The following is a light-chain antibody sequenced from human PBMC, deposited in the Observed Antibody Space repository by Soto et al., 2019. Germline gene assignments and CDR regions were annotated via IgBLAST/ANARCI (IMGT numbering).Light chain of an antibody. J-gene: IGLJ2*01. Sequence: QSALTQPASVSGSLGQSITISCSGSSRDVGGYDYVSWYQQLPGKAPKLIIYEFTHRPSGVSYRFSASKSGNTASLTISGLQAEDEADYYCSSYTGSATLIFGGGTKVTVL. CDR2: EFT. V-gene: IGLV2-14*01. CDR3: SSYTGSATLI. CDR1: SRDVGGYDY.